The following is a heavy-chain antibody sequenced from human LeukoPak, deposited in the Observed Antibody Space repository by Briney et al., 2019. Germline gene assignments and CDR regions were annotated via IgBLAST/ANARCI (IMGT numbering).Heavy chain of an antibody. Sequence: GGSLRLSCAASGFTFSNAWMSWVRQAPGKGLEWVGRIKSKTDGGTTDYAAPVKGRFTISRDDSKNTLYLQMNSLKTEDTAVYYCTTGDYDFWSGYYTGAFDIWGQGTMVTVSS. CDR1: GFTFSNAW. CDR2: IKSKTDGGTT. CDR3: TTGDYDFWSGYYTGAFDI. V-gene: IGHV3-15*01. J-gene: IGHJ3*02. D-gene: IGHD3-3*01.